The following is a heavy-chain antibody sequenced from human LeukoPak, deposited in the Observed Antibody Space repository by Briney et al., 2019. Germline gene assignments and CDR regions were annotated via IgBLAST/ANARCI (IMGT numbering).Heavy chain of an antibody. CDR2: IIPIFGIA. CDR1: GGTFSSYA. D-gene: IGHD6-13*01. CDR3: ARVVPAAGLDY. Sequence: GASVKVSCKASGGTFSSYAISWVRQAPGQGLEWMGRIIPIFGIANYAQKFQGRVTITADKSTSTAYMELSSLRSEDTAVYYCARVVPAAGLDYWGQGTLVTVSS. V-gene: IGHV1-69*04. J-gene: IGHJ4*02.